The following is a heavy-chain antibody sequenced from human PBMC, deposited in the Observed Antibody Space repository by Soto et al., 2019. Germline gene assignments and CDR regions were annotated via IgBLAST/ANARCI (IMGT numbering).Heavy chain of an antibody. D-gene: IGHD3-3*01. CDR2: ISSSSSTI. CDR3: ARVIWSGHLTSDL. J-gene: IGHJ5*02. CDR1: GFTFSSNS. V-gene: IGHV3-48*02. Sequence: EVQVVESGGGLVQPGGSLRLSCAASGFTFSSNSMNWVRQAPGKGLEWISYISSSSSTIYADSVKGRFPISRDNAKNSLYLQMNSLRDEDTAVYYCARVIWSGHLTSDLWVQGTLVTVSS.